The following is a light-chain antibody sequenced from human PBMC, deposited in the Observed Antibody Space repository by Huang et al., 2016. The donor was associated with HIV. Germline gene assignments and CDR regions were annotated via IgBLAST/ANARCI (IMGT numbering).Light chain of an antibody. V-gene: IGKV3-15*01. Sequence: EIVMTQSPATLSMSPGERAPLSCRASQNIGNNLAWYQREPGQAPRLLVYGASTRATGIPARFSGSGSGTEFTLTISSLQSEDFAVYYCQQYNEWPPLTFGGGTKVEIK. CDR2: GAS. CDR1: QNIGNN. J-gene: IGKJ4*01. CDR3: QQYNEWPPLT.